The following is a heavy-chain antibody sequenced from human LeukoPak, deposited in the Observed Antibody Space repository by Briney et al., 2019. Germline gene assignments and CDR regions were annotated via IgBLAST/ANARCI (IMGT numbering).Heavy chain of an antibody. J-gene: IGHJ5*02. CDR1: GYTFTGYY. Sequence: ASVKVSCKASGYTFTGYYMHWVRQAPGQGLEWMGWINPNSGGTNYAQKFQGRVTMTRDTSISTAYMELSRLRSDNTAVYYCARDSSTTGVWFDPWGQGTLVTVSS. D-gene: IGHD4-23*01. CDR3: ARDSSTTGVWFDP. CDR2: INPNSGGT. V-gene: IGHV1-2*02.